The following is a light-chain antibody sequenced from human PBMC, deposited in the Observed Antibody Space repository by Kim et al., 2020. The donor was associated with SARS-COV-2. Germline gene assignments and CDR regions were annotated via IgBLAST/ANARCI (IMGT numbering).Light chain of an antibody. Sequence: QRVTISCSGSRPNIGNNAVNWYQQLPGKAPKLLVYYDDLLPSGVSDRFSGSKSGTSASLAISGLQSEDEADYYCAVWDDSLNGVVFGGGTQLTVL. CDR2: YDD. CDR1: RPNIGNNA. J-gene: IGLJ2*01. V-gene: IGLV1-36*01. CDR3: AVWDDSLNGVV.